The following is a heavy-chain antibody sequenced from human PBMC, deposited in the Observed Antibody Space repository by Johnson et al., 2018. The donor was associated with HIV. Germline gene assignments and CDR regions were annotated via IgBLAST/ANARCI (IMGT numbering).Heavy chain of an antibody. J-gene: IGHJ3*02. V-gene: IGHV3-66*02. CDR1: GFTVSSNY. CDR2: IYSGGST. Sequence: VQLVESGGGLVQPGGSLRLSCVASGFTVSSNYISWVRQAPGRGLEWVSIIYSGGSTYYADSVKGRFTISRDNSKDTLYLEMNSLRAEDTAVYYCARDYETIWGQGTMVTVSS. CDR3: ARDYETI. D-gene: IGHD3-16*01.